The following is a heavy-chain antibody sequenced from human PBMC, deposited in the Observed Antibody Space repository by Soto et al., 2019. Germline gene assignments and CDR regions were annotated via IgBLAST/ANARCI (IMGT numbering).Heavy chain of an antibody. Sequence: QVQLVQSGAEVKKHGSSVKVSCKASGGTFSSYSINWVRQAPGQGLEWMGEIITIFGTANYAQKFQGRVTITADESTSTAYMELSSLRSEDTAVYYCARDGGRHSGGIDYWGQGTLVTVSS. V-gene: IGHV1-69*01. CDR1: GGTFSSYS. D-gene: IGHD1-26*01. CDR3: ARDGGRHSGGIDY. CDR2: IITIFGTA. J-gene: IGHJ4*02.